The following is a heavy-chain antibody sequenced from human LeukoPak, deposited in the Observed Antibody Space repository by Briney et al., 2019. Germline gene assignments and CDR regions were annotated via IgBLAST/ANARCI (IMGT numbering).Heavy chain of an antibody. V-gene: IGHV3-23*01. CDR2: ISGGDANT. CDR3: AKVISITMLRGVPMDV. CDR1: GFTFSSYG. J-gene: IGHJ6*02. D-gene: IGHD3-10*01. Sequence: GGSLRLSCAASGFTFSSYGMHWVRQAPGKGLEWVSSISGGDANTYYADSVKGRFTISRDNSKNTLYLQMNSLGAEDTAVYYCAKVISITMLRGVPMDVWGQGTTVTVSS.